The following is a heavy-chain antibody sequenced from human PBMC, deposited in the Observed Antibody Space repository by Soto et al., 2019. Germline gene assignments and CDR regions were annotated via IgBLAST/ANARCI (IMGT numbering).Heavy chain of an antibody. CDR1: GYRLSELF. D-gene: IGHD2-21*01. V-gene: IGHV1-24*01. CDR3: STGDGDEIACYYYGMHV. J-gene: IGHJ6*02. CDR2: FDPEDGQT. Sequence: AAVKVSCKVSGYRLSELFVYWVRQARGKCLEWMGGFDPEDGQTTYVQKFQGRISMTEDTSTGIAYMELTRLRPEDTAVYFCSTGDGDEIACYYYGMHVWAPGTTVTVSS.